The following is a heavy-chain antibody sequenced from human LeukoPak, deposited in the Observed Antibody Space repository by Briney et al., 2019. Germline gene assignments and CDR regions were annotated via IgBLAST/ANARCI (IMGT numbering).Heavy chain of an antibody. Sequence: PSETLSLTCAVYGGSFSGYYWSWIRQPPGKGLEWIGEINHSGSTNYNPSLKSRVTISVDTSKNQFSLKLSSVTAADTAVYYCARGRVFYRIVVVPAASGRFDPWGQGTLVTVSS. CDR3: ARGRVFYRIVVVPAASGRFDP. J-gene: IGHJ5*02. V-gene: IGHV4-34*01. D-gene: IGHD2-2*01. CDR2: INHSGST. CDR1: GGSFSGYY.